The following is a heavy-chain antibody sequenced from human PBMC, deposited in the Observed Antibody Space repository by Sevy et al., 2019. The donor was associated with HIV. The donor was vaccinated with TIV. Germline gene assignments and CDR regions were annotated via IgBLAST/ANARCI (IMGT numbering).Heavy chain of an antibody. CDR2: ISGSGGST. J-gene: IGHJ4*02. D-gene: IGHD3-22*01. CDR1: GFTFSSYA. V-gene: IGHV3-23*01. Sequence: GGCLRLYCAASGFTFSSYAMSWVRQAPGKGLEWVSAISGSGGSTYYADSVKGRCTISRDNSKNMWYLQMNSLTAEDTAVYYCAKGGHATMIVVVITTEFYFDYWGQGTLVTVSS. CDR3: AKGGHATMIVVVITTEFYFDY.